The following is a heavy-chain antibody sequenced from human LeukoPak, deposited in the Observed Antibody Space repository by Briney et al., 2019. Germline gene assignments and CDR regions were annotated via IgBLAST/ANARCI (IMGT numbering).Heavy chain of an antibody. J-gene: IGHJ4*02. CDR1: GYTFSSYG. D-gene: IGHD1-26*01. CDR2: ISTYNGDT. V-gene: IGHV1-18*01. CDR3: ARDELLMGAAAFDY. Sequence: GASVKVSCKPSGYTFSSYGISWVRQAPGQGLEWMGWISTYNGDTRYAQNFEGRVTMTTDRSTSTIYMELRSLRSDDTAVYFCARDELLMGAAAFDYWGQGTRVSVSS.